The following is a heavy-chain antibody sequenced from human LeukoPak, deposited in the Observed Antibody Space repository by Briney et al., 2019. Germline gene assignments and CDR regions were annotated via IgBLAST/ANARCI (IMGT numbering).Heavy chain of an antibody. CDR3: AKDLKEVGATYFDY. V-gene: IGHV4-4*07. D-gene: IGHD1-26*01. CDR2: IYTSGST. CDR1: GGSISSYY. Sequence: SETLSLTCTVSGGSISSYYWSWIRQPAGKGLEWIGRIYTSGSTNYNPSLKSRVTMSVDTSKNQSSLKLSSVTAADTAVYYCAKDLKEVGATYFDYWGQGTLVTVSS. J-gene: IGHJ4*02.